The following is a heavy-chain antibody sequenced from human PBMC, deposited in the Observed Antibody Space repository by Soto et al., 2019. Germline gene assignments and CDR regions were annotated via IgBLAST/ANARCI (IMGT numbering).Heavy chain of an antibody. J-gene: IGHJ4*02. CDR2: INPNSGGT. CDR1: GYTFTGYY. Sequence: ASVKVSCKASGYTFTGYYMHWVRQAPGQGLEWMGWINPNSGGTNYAQKFQGWVTMTRDTSISTAYMELSRLRSDDTAVYYCARDPPTYDYVWGSYPPGEWYFDYWGQGTLVTVSS. CDR3: ARDPPTYDYVWGSYPPGEWYFDY. V-gene: IGHV1-2*04. D-gene: IGHD3-16*02.